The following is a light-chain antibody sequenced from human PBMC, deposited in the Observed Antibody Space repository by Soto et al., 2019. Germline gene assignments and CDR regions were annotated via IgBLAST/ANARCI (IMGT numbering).Light chain of an antibody. V-gene: IGKV3-15*01. CDR1: QSINNN. J-gene: IGKJ1*01. Sequence: ERVMTQSPATLSVSPGERATLSCRASQSINNNLAWYQQKPGQAPRLLIYGASTRATGIPDRFSGSGSGTDFTLTISRLESEDFAVYYCQQYGSSPGTFGQGTKVDIK. CDR3: QQYGSSPGT. CDR2: GAS.